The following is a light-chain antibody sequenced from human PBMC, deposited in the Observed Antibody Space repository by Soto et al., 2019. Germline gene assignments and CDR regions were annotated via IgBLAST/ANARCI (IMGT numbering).Light chain of an antibody. J-gene: IGKJ5*01. CDR1: QSVSSY. V-gene: IGKV3-11*01. Sequence: EIVLTQSPATLSLSPGERATLSCRASQSVSSYLAWYQQKPGQAPRLLIYDASNRATGIPARFSGSGSGTDFTLTLSSLEPEDFAVYYCQQRSNWPTLITFGQGTRLEIK. CDR3: QQRSNWPTLIT. CDR2: DAS.